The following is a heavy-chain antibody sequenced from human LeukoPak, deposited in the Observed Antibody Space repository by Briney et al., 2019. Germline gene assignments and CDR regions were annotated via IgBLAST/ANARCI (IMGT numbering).Heavy chain of an antibody. CDR1: GGTFSSYG. CDR2: IIPIFGTA. V-gene: IGHV1-69*13. CDR3: ARNQGTRHDSSGYYVLDY. J-gene: IGHJ4*02. Sequence: ASVKVSCKASGGTFSSYGISWVRQAPGQGLEWMGGIIPIFGTANYAQKFQGRVTITADESTSTAYMELSSLRSEDTAVYYCARNQGTRHDSSGYYVLDYWGQGTLVTVSS. D-gene: IGHD3-22*01.